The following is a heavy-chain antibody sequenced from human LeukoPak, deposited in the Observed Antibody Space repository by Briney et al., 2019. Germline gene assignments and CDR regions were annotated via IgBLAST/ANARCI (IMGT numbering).Heavy chain of an antibody. CDR2: TYYRSTWYN. CDR3: ARRLTQYDCFDP. Sequence: SQTLSLTCAISGDSFSSNCVTWNWIRQSPSRGLECLGRTYYRSTWYNDYAVSVRGRITVNPDTSKNQFSLHLNSVTPEDTAVYYCARRLTQYDCFDPWGQGILVTVSS. CDR1: GDSFSSNCVT. J-gene: IGHJ5*02. V-gene: IGHV6-1*01. D-gene: IGHD2-2*01.